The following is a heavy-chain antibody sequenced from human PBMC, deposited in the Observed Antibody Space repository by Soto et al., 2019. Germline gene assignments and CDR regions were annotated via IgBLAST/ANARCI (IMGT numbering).Heavy chain of an antibody. CDR2: VYTSGTT. D-gene: IGHD4-17*01. CDR1: GDSINGYY. Sequence: SETLSLTCTVSGDSINGYYWTWIRRPAGKGLEGIGRVYTSGTTSYSPSLKSRVTMSLDTSKNHFSLRLTSVTAADTAVYYCARDTVAISSPGVYWGRGTLVTVSS. CDR3: ARDTVAISSPGVY. J-gene: IGHJ4*02. V-gene: IGHV4-4*07.